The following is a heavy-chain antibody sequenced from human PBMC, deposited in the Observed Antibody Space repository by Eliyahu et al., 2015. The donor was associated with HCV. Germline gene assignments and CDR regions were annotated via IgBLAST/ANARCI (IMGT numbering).Heavy chain of an antibody. CDR3: ARDGGGDFWSGFFFRSRGIFDY. CDR2: IWYDGSNK. CDR1: GFTFSSYG. D-gene: IGHD3-3*01. J-gene: IGHJ4*02. V-gene: IGHV3-33*01. Sequence: QVQLVESGGGVVQPGRSLRLSCAASGFTFSSYGMHWVRQAPGKGLEWVAVIWYDGSNKYYADSVKGRFTISRDNSKNTLYLQMNSLRAEDTAVYYCARDGGGDFWSGFFFRSRGIFDYWGQGTLATVSS.